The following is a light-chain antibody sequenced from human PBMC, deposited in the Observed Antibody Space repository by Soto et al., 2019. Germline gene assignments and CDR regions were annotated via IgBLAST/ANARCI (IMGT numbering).Light chain of an antibody. J-gene: IGLJ1*01. V-gene: IGLV2-8*01. CDR3: SSYAGSILYV. CDR2: EVN. CDR1: SSDVGGYNY. Sequence: QSVLTQPPSASGSPGQSVTISCTGTSSDVGGYNYASWYQQYPGKAPKLMIYEVNKRPSGFSDRFSGSKSGNTASLTFSGLQAEDEADYYCSSYAGSILYVFGTGTKVTVL.